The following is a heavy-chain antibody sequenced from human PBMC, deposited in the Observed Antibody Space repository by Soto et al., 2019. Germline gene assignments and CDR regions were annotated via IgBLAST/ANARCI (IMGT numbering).Heavy chain of an antibody. V-gene: IGHV3-64D*06. CDR3: VKALSARYNSAKAFDI. Sequence: PGGSLRLSCSTSGFTFSGYAMHWVRQAPGKGLEYVSVIGNNGGSTYYADSVNGRFTISRDNSKNMLYLQMSSLRAEDTAVYYCVKALSARYNSAKAFDIWGQGTVVTVSS. D-gene: IGHD2-2*02. CDR2: IGNNGGST. J-gene: IGHJ3*02. CDR1: GFTFSGYA.